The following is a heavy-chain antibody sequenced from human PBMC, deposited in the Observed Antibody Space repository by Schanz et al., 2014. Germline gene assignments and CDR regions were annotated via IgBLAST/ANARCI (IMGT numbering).Heavy chain of an antibody. D-gene: IGHD3-10*01. J-gene: IGHJ4*02. CDR3: ARVRTIYGSGAMGY. Sequence: EVQLVESGGGLVQPGGSLRLSCAASGFRVITNYMTWVRQAPGKGLEWVSIMFPGGNTYYADSVKGRFTISRDNSKNTLYLQMNSLRAEDTAVYYCARVRTIYGSGAMGYWGQGTLVTVSS. V-gene: IGHV3-66*02. CDR2: MFPGGNT. CDR1: GFRVITNY.